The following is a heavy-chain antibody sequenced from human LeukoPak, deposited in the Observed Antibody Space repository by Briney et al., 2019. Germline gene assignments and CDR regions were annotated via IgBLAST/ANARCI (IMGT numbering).Heavy chain of an antibody. CDR2: IYYSGST. D-gene: IGHD3-3*01. J-gene: IGHJ4*02. V-gene: IGHV4-31*03. Sequence: SETLSLTCTVSGGSISSGGYYWSWIRQHPGKGLEWIGYIYYSGSTYYNPSLKSRVTISVDTSKNQFSLKLSSVTAADTAVYYCANGPYYDFWSGYHHFDYWGQGTLVTVSS. CDR3: ANGPYYDFWSGYHHFDY. CDR1: GGSISSGGYY.